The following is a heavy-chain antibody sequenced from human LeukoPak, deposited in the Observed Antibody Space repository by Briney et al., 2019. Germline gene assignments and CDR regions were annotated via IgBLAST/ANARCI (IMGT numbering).Heavy chain of an antibody. D-gene: IGHD2-2*02. Sequence: SQTLSLTCTVSGGSISSGDYYWSWIRQPPGKGLEWIGYIYYSGSTYYNPSLKSRVTISVDTSKNQFSLNLSSVTAADTAVYYCARGGRAPAGLPAETDVWGKGTTVTVSS. CDR1: GGSISSGDYY. CDR3: ARGGRAPAGLPAETDV. V-gene: IGHV4-30-4*08. J-gene: IGHJ6*04. CDR2: IYYSGST.